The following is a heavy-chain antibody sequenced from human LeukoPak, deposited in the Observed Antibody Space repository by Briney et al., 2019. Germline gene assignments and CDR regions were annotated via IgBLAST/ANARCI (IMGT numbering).Heavy chain of an antibody. CDR3: AKEPREYCSSTSCPNWIDP. V-gene: IGHV3-23*01. D-gene: IGHD2-2*01. CDR1: GFTFSSYA. J-gene: IGHJ5*02. Sequence: GGSLKLSCAASGFTFSSYAMSWVRQAPGKGLEWVSALSASGGTTYYADSVKGRFTISRDNSKNTLYLQMSSLRAEDTAIYYCAKEPREYCSSTSCPNWIDPWGQGTPVTVSP. CDR2: LSASGGTT.